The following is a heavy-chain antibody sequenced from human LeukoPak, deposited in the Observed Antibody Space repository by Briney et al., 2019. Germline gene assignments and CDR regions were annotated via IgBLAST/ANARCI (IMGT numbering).Heavy chain of an antibody. CDR1: GGSFSGYY. Sequence: SETLSLTCAVYGGSFSGYYWSWIRQPPGKGLEWIGEINHSGSTNYNPSLKTRVTISVDTSKNQFSLKLSSVTAADTAVYYCARVLRAFDIWGQGTMVTVSS. J-gene: IGHJ3*02. CDR2: INHSGST. CDR3: ARVLRAFDI. V-gene: IGHV4-34*01.